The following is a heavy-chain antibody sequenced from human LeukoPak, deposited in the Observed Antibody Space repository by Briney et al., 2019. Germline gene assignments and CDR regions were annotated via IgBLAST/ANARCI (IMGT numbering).Heavy chain of an antibody. J-gene: IGHJ4*02. CDR1: GGSISSGSYY. D-gene: IGHD3-22*01. Sequence: SETLSLTCTVSGGSISSGSYYWSWIRQPAGKGLEWIGRIYTSGSTSYNPSLKSRVTISVDTSKNQFSLKLSSVTAADTAVYYCARAEYYYDSSGYYDYFDYWGQGTLVTVSS. CDR3: ARAEYYYDSSGYYDYFDY. CDR2: IYTSGST. V-gene: IGHV4-61*02.